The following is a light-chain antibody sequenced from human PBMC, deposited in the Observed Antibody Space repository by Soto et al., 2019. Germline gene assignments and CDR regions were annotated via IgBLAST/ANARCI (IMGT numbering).Light chain of an antibody. CDR3: SSYAGSNNLIV. Sequence: QSVLTQPPSASGSPGQSVTISCTGTSSDVGGYNYVSWYQQHPGKAPKLMIYEVSKRPSGVPDRFSGSKSGNTASLTVSGLQAEDEADYYCSSYAGSNNLIVFGTGTKVTV. CDR1: SSDVGGYNY. J-gene: IGLJ1*01. V-gene: IGLV2-8*01. CDR2: EVS.